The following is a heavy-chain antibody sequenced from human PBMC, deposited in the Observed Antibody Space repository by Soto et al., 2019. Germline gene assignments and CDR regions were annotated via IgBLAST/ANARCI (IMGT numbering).Heavy chain of an antibody. Sequence: ASVKVSCKASGGTFSSYAINWVRQAPGQGLEWMGWMNPNSGKAGYAQKFQGRVTMARDTSISTAYMELSSPRSEDTAVYYCAISNDWYRPPDYWGQGTLVTVSS. CDR2: MNPNSGKA. CDR3: AISNDWYRPPDY. CDR1: GGTFSSYA. D-gene: IGHD3-9*01. V-gene: IGHV1-8*02. J-gene: IGHJ4*02.